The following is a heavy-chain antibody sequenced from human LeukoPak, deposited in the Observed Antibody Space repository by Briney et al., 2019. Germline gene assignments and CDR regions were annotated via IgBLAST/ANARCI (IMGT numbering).Heavy chain of an antibody. CDR1: GDSISGFY. J-gene: IGHJ4*02. V-gene: IGHV4-59*06. D-gene: IGHD3-10*01. Sequence: SETLSLTCTVSGDSISGFYWGWIRQPPGKGLEWIGYIYYSGSTYYNPSLKSRVTISVDTSKSQFSLKLSSVTAADTAVYYCARIDRSYYSGFDYWGQGTLVTVSS. CDR2: IYYSGST. CDR3: ARIDRSYYSGFDY.